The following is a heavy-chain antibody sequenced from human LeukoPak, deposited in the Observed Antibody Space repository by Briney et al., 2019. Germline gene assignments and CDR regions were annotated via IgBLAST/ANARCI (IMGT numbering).Heavy chain of an antibody. J-gene: IGHJ5*02. CDR1: GFTFSSYS. D-gene: IGHD6-13*01. CDR3: ARVRASSSWYHWFDP. Sequence: GGSLRLSCAASGFTFSSYSMNCVRHAPGKGLEWVSYISSSSSTIYYADSVKGRFTISRDNAKNSLYLQMNSLRAEDTAVYYCARVRASSSWYHWFDPWGQGTLVTVSS. V-gene: IGHV3-48*01. CDR2: ISSSSSTI.